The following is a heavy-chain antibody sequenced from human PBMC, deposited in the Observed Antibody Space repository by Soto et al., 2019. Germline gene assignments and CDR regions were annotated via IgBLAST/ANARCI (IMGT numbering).Heavy chain of an antibody. D-gene: IGHD3-10*01. J-gene: IGHJ6*02. CDR3: ASMVRGDIITTYGMDV. V-gene: IGHV3-74*01. CDR2: INSDGSST. CDR1: GFTFSSYW. Sequence: PEGSLRLSCAASGFTFSSYWMHWVRQAPGKGLVWVSRINSDGSSTSYADSVKGRFTISRDNAKNTLYLQMNSLRAEDTAVYYCASMVRGDIITTYGMDVWGQGTTVTVSS.